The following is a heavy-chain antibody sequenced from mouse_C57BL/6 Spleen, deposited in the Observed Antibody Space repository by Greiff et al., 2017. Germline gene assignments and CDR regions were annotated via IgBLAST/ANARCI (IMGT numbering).Heavy chain of an antibody. CDR1: GFTFSDYG. Sequence: DVKLVESGGGLVKPGGSLKLSCAASGFTFSDYGMHWVRQAPEKGLEWVAYISSGSSTIYYADTVKGRFTISRDNAKHTLFLQMTSLRSEDTAMYYCARPLLITTAAGGYWGQGTTLTVSS. CDR3: ARPLLITTAAGGY. D-gene: IGHD1-1*01. CDR2: ISSGSSTI. J-gene: IGHJ2*01. V-gene: IGHV5-17*01.